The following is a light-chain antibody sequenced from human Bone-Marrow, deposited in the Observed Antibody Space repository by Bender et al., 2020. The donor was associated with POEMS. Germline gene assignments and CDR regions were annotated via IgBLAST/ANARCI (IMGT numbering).Light chain of an antibody. CDR2: EVT. J-gene: IGLJ1*01. CDR1: SSDVGNYNL. V-gene: IGLV2-23*02. CDR3: SSYAGTNNYV. Sequence: QSALTQPASVSGSPGQSITIACTGTSSDVGNYNLISWYQKHPGKAPKLMIYEVTKWPSGVSNRFSGSKSGYTASLTISRLQAEDEADYYCSSYAGTNNYVFGTGTKVTVL.